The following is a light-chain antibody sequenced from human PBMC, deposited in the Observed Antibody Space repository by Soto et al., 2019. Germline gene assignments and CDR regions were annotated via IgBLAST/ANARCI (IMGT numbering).Light chain of an antibody. J-gene: IGLJ2*01. CDR1: SSDVGGYNY. CDR3: SSYTSSSTPVV. Sequence: QSALTQPPSASGSPGQSVTISCTGTSSDVGGYNYVSWYQQRPGKAPKHMIYEVSKRPSGVPDRFSGSKSGNTASLTVSGLQAEDEADYYCSSYTSSSTPVVFGGGTKLTVL. CDR2: EVS. V-gene: IGLV2-8*01.